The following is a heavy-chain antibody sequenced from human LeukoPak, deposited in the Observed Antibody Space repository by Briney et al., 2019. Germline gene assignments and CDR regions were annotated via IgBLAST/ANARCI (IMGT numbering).Heavy chain of an antibody. CDR3: ARGRLVRGVISGGAWPDY. D-gene: IGHD3-10*01. V-gene: IGHV4-34*01. CDR1: GGSISSYY. CDR2: INHSGST. Sequence: SETLSLTCTVSGGSISSYYWSWIRQPPGKGLEWIGEINHSGSTNYNPSLKSRVTISVDTSKNQFSLKLSSVTAADTAVYYCARGRLVRGVISGGAWPDYWGQGTLVTVSS. J-gene: IGHJ4*02.